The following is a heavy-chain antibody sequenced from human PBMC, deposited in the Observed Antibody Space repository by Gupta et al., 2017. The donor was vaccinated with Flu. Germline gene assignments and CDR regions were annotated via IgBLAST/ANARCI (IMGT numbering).Heavy chain of an antibody. CDR2: ISSSSSSI. CDR3: ARDYYYDSNGACDY. CDR1: GFTLSSSG. Sequence: VQLVESGGGLVKPGGSLRLSCVASGFTLSSSGMNWVRQAPGKGLEWVSFISSSSSSIYYADSVKGRFTISRDNAKNSLYLQMSSLRAEDTAVYYCARDYYYDSNGACDYWGQGTLVTVSS. V-gene: IGHV3-21*01. D-gene: IGHD3-22*01. J-gene: IGHJ4*02.